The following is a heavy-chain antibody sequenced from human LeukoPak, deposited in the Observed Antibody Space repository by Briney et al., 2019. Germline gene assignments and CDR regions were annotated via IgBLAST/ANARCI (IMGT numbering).Heavy chain of an antibody. CDR2: MSGSGGGT. Sequence: GGSLRLSCAVSGFTFSDYYMSWIRQAPGKGLEGVSAMSGSGGGTYYADSVKGRFTISRDNSKNTLYLQMNSLRAEDTAVYYCARTYYDFWSGKTSLYYFDYWGQGTLVTVSS. J-gene: IGHJ4*02. V-gene: IGHV3-23*01. CDR1: GFTFSDYY. D-gene: IGHD3-3*01. CDR3: ARTYYDFWSGKTSLYYFDY.